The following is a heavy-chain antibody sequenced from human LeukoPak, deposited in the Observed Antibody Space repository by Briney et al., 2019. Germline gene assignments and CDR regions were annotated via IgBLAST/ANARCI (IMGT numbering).Heavy chain of an antibody. CDR1: GFTFSSYA. V-gene: IGHV3-30*04. CDR3: AKLWFGELKPDY. D-gene: IGHD3-10*01. Sequence: GGSLRLSCAASGFTFSSYAMHWVRQAPGKGLEWVALISYDGSNKYHADSVKGRFTISRDNSKNTLYLQMNSLRAEDTAVHYCAKLWFGELKPDYWGQGTLVTVSS. CDR2: ISYDGSNK. J-gene: IGHJ4*02.